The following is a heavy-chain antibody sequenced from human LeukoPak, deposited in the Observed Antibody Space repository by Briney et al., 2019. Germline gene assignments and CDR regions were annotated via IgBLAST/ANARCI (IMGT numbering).Heavy chain of an antibody. D-gene: IGHD1-26*01. J-gene: IGHJ6*03. CDR2: ITSSSRYI. Sequence: GGSLRLSCTVSGFTFSTYNMNWVRQAPGKGLEWVSSITSSSRYIYYADSVRGRFTISRDNAKSSLYLQMNSLRAEDTAVYYCARDPYSGSYGDYYYYYMDVWGKGPTVTISS. V-gene: IGHV3-21*01. CDR1: GFTFSTYN. CDR3: ARDPYSGSYGDYYYYYMDV.